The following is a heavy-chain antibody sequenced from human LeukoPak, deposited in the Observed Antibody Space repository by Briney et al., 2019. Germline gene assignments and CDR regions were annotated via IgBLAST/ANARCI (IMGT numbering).Heavy chain of an antibody. Sequence: PSETLSLTCTVSGGSISSYYWSWIRQPPGKGLEWIGEINHSGSTNYNPSLKSRVTISVDTSKNQFSLKLSSVTAADTAVYYCARVVVIIHFFDYWGQGTLVTVSS. V-gene: IGHV4-34*01. CDR1: GGSISSYY. CDR3: ARVVVIIHFFDY. J-gene: IGHJ4*02. D-gene: IGHD3-22*01. CDR2: INHSGST.